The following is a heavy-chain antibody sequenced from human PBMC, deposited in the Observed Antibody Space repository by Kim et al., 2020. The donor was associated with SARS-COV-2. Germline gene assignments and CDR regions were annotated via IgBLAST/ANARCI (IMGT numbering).Heavy chain of an antibody. V-gene: IGHV4-31*03. CDR2: IYYSGST. CDR3: ARYESGYSYDYGMDV. Sequence: SETLSLTCTVSGGSISSGGYYWSWIRQHPGKGLEWIGYIYYSGSTYYNPSLKSRVTISVDTSKNQFSLKLSSVTAADAAVYYCARYESGYSYDYGMDVWGQGTPGTV. J-gene: IGHJ6*01. D-gene: IGHD5-18*01. CDR1: GGSISSGGYY.